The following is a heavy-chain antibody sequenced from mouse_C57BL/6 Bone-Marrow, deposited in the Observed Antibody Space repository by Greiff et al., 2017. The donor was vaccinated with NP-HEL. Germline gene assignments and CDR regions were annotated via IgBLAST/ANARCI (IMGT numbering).Heavy chain of an antibody. CDR1: GYTFTDYY. CDR3: AKRPIITTVVEGMDY. CDR2: INPNNGGT. Sequence: EVKLQQSGPELVKPGASVKISCKASGYTFTDYYMNWVKPSHGKSLEWIGDINPNNGGTSYNQKFKGKATLTVDKSSSTAYMELRSLTSEDSAVYYCAKRPIITTVVEGMDYWGQGTSVTVSS. J-gene: IGHJ4*01. V-gene: IGHV1-26*01. D-gene: IGHD1-1*01.